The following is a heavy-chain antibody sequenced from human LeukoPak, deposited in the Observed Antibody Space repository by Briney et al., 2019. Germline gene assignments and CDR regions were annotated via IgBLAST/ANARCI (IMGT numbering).Heavy chain of an antibody. D-gene: IGHD3-22*01. J-gene: IGHJ4*02. CDR2: IWYDGNNK. Sequence: GGSLRLSCAASGFIFSNYGMHWVRQAPGKRLEWVAFIWYDGNNKYYADSVKGRFTISRDNSKNSVYLQMNSLRAEDTAVYYCAKDCYPSYYYDTNGYYLDYWGQGTLVTVSS. CDR1: GFIFSNYG. CDR3: AKDCYPSYYYDTNGYYLDY. V-gene: IGHV3-30*02.